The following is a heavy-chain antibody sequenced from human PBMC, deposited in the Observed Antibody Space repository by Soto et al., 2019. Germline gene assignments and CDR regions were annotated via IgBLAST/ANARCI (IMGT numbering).Heavy chain of an antibody. Sequence: PGGSLRLSCAASGFTFSSYGMHWVRQAPGKGLEWVAVISYDGSNKYYADSVKGRFTISRDNSKNTLYLQMNSLRAEDTAVYYCAKDRTCGYLLYYYGMDFWGQGTTVTVSS. V-gene: IGHV3-30*18. J-gene: IGHJ6*02. CDR1: GFTFSSYG. CDR2: ISYDGSNK. CDR3: AKDRTCGYLLYYYGMDF. D-gene: IGHD5-12*01.